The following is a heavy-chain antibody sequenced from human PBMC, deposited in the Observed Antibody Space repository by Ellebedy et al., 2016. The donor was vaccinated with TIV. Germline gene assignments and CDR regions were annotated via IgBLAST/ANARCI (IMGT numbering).Heavy chain of an antibody. J-gene: IGHJ4*02. CDR2: IIPIFGTA. D-gene: IGHD2-15*01. CDR3: ARMALVVAATTAIIFDY. CDR1: GYTFTSYA. V-gene: IGHV1-69*05. Sequence: ASVKVSCKASGYTFTSYAMNWVRQAPGQGLEWMGGIIPIFGTANYAQKFKGRVTITRDTSASTAYMELSSLRSEDTAVYYCARMALVVAATTAIIFDYWGQGTLVTVSS.